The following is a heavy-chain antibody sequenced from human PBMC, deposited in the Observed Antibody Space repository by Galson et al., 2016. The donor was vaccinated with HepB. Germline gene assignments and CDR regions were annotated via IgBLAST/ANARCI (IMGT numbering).Heavy chain of an antibody. J-gene: IGHJ6*02. CDR3: ARDPPGVPDFALDV. CDR2: ICDGGSA. CDR1: GFTVSSNC. V-gene: IGHV3-66*01. D-gene: IGHD3-10*01. Sequence: LRLSCAASGFTVSSNCMSWVLQAPGKGLEWVSLICDGGSAYYTDSVKARFTISRDNSKNTLYLQMNNLRPEDTAVYFCARDPPGVPDFALDVWGQGTTVTVSS.